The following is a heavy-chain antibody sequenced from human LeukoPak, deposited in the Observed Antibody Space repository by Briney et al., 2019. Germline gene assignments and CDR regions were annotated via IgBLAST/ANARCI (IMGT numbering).Heavy chain of an antibody. CDR1: GGSIRSYY. CDR2: IYYSGST. V-gene: IGHV4-59*01. J-gene: IGHJ4*02. Sequence: SETLSLTCTVSGGSIRSYYWSWIRQPPGKGLEWIGYIYYSGSTNYNPSLKSRVSISVDTSKNQFSLKLSSVTAADAAVYYCARTGSTVTMLYPFDHWGQGTLVTVSS. CDR3: ARTGSTVTMLYPFDH. D-gene: IGHD4-17*01.